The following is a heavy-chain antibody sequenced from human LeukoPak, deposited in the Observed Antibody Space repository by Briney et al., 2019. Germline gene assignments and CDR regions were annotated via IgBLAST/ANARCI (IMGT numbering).Heavy chain of an antibody. J-gene: IGHJ3*02. Sequence: SETLSLTCAVYGGSFSGYYWSWIRQPPGKGLEWIGEINHSGSTNYNPSLKSRVTISVDPSKNQFSPKLSSVTAADTAVYYSARGIYYDSSGYYESRYAFDIWGQGTMVTVSS. V-gene: IGHV4-34*01. CDR2: INHSGST. D-gene: IGHD3-22*01. CDR1: GGSFSGYY. CDR3: ARGIYYDSSGYYESRYAFDI.